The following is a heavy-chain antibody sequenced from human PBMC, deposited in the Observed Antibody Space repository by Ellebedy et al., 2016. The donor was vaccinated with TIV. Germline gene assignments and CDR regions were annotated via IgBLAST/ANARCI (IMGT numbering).Heavy chain of an antibody. V-gene: IGHV3-33*06. J-gene: IGHJ4*02. D-gene: IGHD3-10*01. CDR3: AKDSGRSGWISDY. Sequence: GESLKISCAASGFTFSNHVLHWVRQAPGKGLEWVALVWFDGSLQYYADSVKGRFTISRDSSKNTLYLQMNSLRVEDTAIYFCAKDSGRSGWISDYWGQGTLVTVSS. CDR2: VWFDGSLQ. CDR1: GFTFSNHV.